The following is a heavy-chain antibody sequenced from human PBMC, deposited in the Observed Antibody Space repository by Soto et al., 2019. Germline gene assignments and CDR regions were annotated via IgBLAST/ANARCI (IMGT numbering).Heavy chain of an antibody. CDR3: AWWWRQWLVTSGFKY. Sequence: VQLVESGGGVVQPGRSLRLSCAASGFTFSDYAIHWVRQAPGKGLEWVAVVSHDGRNTHYADSVKGRFTISRDSSKNTVSLEMTSLRAEDKSVYYCAWWWRQWLVTSGFKYWCQGALGHRLL. D-gene: IGHD6-19*01. J-gene: IGHJ4*02. CDR1: GFTFSDYA. V-gene: IGHV3-30*03. CDR2: VSHDGRNT.